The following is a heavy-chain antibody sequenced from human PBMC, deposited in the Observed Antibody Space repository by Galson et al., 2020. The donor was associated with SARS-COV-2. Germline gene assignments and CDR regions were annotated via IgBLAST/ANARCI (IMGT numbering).Heavy chain of an antibody. Sequence: GESLKISCAASGFTFSNAWMSWVRQAPGKGLEWVGRIKSKTDGGTTDYAAPVKGRFTISRDDSKNTLYLQMNSLKTEDTAVYYCTTDRALFRGRAYYGMDVWGQGTTVTVSS. J-gene: IGHJ6*02. CDR2: IKSKTDGGTT. V-gene: IGHV3-15*01. CDR3: TTDRALFRGRAYYGMDV. CDR1: GFTFSNAW. D-gene: IGHD3-10*02.